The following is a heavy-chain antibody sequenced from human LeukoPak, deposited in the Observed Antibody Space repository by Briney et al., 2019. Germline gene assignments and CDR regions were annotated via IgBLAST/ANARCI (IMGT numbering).Heavy chain of an antibody. CDR2: INRDGSST. CDR3: GGGGYLLDS. CDR1: GFDW. Sequence: GGSLRLSCAGSGFDWMNWVRQVPGKGLVWVSRINRDGSSTSYADSVKGRFTLSRDSAKNTLYLQMNRLRPEDSAVYYCGGGGYLLDSWGQGILVTVSS. V-gene: IGHV3-74*01. D-gene: IGHD1-26*01. J-gene: IGHJ4*02.